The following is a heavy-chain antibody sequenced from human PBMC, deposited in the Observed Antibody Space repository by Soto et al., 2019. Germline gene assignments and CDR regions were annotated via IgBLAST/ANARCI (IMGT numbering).Heavy chain of an antibody. D-gene: IGHD6-13*01. Sequence: PSETLSLTCTVSGGSISSRSYYWGWIRQPPGKGLEWIGSIYYSGNAYYNPSLKSRVAVSVDTSKNQFSLKVTSVTATDTAVYYCARQKDTSSRYLLPDFWGQGALVTVSS. J-gene: IGHJ4*02. CDR1: GGSISSRSYY. CDR3: ARQKDTSSRYLLPDF. CDR2: IYYSGNA. V-gene: IGHV4-39*01.